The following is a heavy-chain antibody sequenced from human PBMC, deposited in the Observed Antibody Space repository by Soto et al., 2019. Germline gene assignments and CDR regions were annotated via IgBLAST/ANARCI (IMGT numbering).Heavy chain of an antibody. CDR2: MNPNSGNT. J-gene: IGHJ4*02. CDR3: ARCGYSSSSEYHY. CDR1: GYTFTSYD. Sequence: QVQLVQSGAEVKKPGASVKLSCKASGYTFTSYDINWVRQATGQGHEWMGWMNPNSGNTGSAQKFQGRVTMTRNTSRSTAYMELSSLRSEDTAVYYCARCGYSSSSEYHYWVQGTLVTVSS. V-gene: IGHV1-8*01. D-gene: IGHD6-6*01.